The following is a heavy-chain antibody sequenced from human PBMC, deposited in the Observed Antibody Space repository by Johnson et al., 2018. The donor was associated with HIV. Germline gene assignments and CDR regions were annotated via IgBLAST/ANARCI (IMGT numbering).Heavy chain of an antibody. CDR3: AKGGYNWYLHAFDI. Sequence: QVQLVESGGGLIQPGGSLRLSCAASEFTFSSYGMHWVRQAPGKGLEWVAVTSYDGSNKYYADSVKGRFTISRDNSKNTLYLQMNSLRAEDTAVYYCAKGGYNWYLHAFDIWGQGTMVTVSS. D-gene: IGHD1-7*01. J-gene: IGHJ3*02. V-gene: IGHV3-30*18. CDR1: EFTFSSYG. CDR2: TSYDGSNK.